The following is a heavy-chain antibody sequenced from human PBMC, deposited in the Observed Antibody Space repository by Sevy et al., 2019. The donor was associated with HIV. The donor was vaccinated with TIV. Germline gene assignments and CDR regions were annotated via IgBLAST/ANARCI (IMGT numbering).Heavy chain of an antibody. CDR2: IIPIFGTA. J-gene: IGHJ5*02. CDR3: ARADLGVVPAAMLGWFDP. Sequence: ASVKVSCKASGGTFSSYAISWVRQAPGQGLEWMGGIIPIFGTANYAQKFQGRVTITADESTSTAYMELSSLRSEETAVYYCARADLGVVPAAMLGWFDPWGQGTLVTVSS. V-gene: IGHV1-69*13. D-gene: IGHD2-2*01. CDR1: GGTFSSYA.